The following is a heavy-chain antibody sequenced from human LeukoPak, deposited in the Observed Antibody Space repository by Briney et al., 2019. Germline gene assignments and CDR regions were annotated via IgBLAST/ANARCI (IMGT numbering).Heavy chain of an antibody. CDR3: TCYYDTSDFPFDY. D-gene: IGHD3-22*01. CDR1: GFTFSSFA. CDR2: IGGSGGTT. Sequence: GGSLRLSCAASGFTFSSFALSWVRQAPGKGLEWVSGIGGSGGTTYYADSVKGRFTLSRDNSRKTLSLQMSSLRAEDTAVYYCTCYYDTSDFPFDYWGQGTLVTVSS. V-gene: IGHV3-23*01. J-gene: IGHJ4*02.